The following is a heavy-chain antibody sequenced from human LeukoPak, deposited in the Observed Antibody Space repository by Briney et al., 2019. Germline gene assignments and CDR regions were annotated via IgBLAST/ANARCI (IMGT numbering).Heavy chain of an antibody. Sequence: PGGSLRLSCAASGFTFSSYWMHWVRQAPGKGLVGVSRILSDGSPTSYADSVKGRFTMSRDNAKNTPYLQMNSLRAEDTAVYYCRSYYYDSSGYYFDYWGQGTLVTVSS. D-gene: IGHD3-22*01. J-gene: IGHJ4*02. CDR3: RSYYYDSSGYYFDY. V-gene: IGHV3-74*01. CDR2: ILSDGSPT. CDR1: GFTFSSYW.